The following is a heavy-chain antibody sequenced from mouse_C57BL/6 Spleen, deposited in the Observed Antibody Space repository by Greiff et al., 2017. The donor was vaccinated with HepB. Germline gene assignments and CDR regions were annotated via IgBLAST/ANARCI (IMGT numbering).Heavy chain of an antibody. J-gene: IGHJ2*01. D-gene: IGHD2-2*01. CDR2: IDPSDSYT. CDR3: ARLVTTGGFDY. V-gene: IGHV1-69*01. CDR1: GYTFTSYW. Sequence: QVQLQQPGAELVMPGASVKLSCKASGYTFTSYWMHWVKQRPGQGLEWIGEIDPSDSYTNYNQKFKGKSTLTVDKSSSTAYMQLSSLTSEDSAVYYCARLVTTGGFDYWGQGTTLTVSS.